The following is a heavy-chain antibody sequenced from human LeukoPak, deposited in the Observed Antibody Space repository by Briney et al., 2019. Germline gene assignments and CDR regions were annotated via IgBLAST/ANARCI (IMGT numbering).Heavy chain of an antibody. CDR2: IWNDGSNK. J-gene: IGHJ5*02. V-gene: IGHV3-33*06. CDR1: GFTFSHYG. D-gene: IGHD4-11*01. Sequence: HPGRSLRLSCATSGFTFSHYGMHWVRQAPGKGLEWVAVIWNDGSNKYYGDSVKGRFTISRDNSKNTLYLQMNSLTVEDTAVYYCAKDAQRGFDYSSSLEHWGQGTLVTVSS. CDR3: AKDAQRGFDYSSSLEH.